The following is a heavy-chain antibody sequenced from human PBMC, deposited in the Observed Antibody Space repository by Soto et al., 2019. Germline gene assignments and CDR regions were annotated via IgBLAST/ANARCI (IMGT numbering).Heavy chain of an antibody. Sequence: SETLSLTCTVSGGSISTYYWSWIRQPPGKGLEWIGYIYYSGSTNYNPSLKSRVTISLDTSKNQFSLRLSSVTAADTAVYYCARETYSSGWYHWFDPWGQGTLVTVSS. CDR1: GGSISTYY. D-gene: IGHD6-19*01. CDR3: ARETYSSGWYHWFDP. V-gene: IGHV4-59*01. CDR2: IYYSGST. J-gene: IGHJ5*02.